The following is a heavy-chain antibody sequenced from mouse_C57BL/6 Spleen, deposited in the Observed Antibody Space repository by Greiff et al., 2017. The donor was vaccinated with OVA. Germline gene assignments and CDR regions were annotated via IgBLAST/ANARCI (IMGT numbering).Heavy chain of an antibody. CDR3: ARDMAQATRFAY. Sequence: DVQLQESGPGLVKPSQSLSLTCSVTGYSITSGYYWNWIRQFPGNKLEWMGYISYDGSNNYNPSLKNRISITRDTSKNQFFLKLNSVTTEDTATYYCARDMAQATRFAYWGQGTLVTVSA. CDR1: GYSITSGYY. J-gene: IGHJ3*01. V-gene: IGHV3-6*01. D-gene: IGHD3-2*02. CDR2: ISYDGSN.